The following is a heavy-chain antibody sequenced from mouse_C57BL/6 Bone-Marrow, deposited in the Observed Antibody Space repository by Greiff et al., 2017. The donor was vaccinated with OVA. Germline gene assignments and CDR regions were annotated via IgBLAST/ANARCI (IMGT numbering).Heavy chain of an antibody. CDR1: GFTFSDYG. V-gene: IGHV5-15*01. J-gene: IGHJ2*01. D-gene: IGHD2-5*01. Sequence: EVQGVESGGGLVQPGGSLKLSCAASGFTFSDYGMAWVRQAPRKGPEWVAFISNLAYSIYYADTVTGRFTISRENAKNTLYLEMSSLRSEDTAMYYCARHSNYGFDYWGQGTTLTVSS. CDR2: ISNLAYSI. CDR3: ARHSNYGFDY.